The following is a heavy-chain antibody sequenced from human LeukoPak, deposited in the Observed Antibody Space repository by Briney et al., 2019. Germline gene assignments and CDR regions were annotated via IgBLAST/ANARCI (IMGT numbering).Heavy chain of an antibody. J-gene: IGHJ5*02. D-gene: IGHD3-9*01. CDR1: GGSFSGYY. Sequence: SETLSLTCAVYGGSFSGYYWSWIRQPPGKGLEWIGEINHSGSTNYNPSLKSRVTISVDTSKNQFSLKLSSVTAADTAVYYCARVYDILTRTFDPWGQGTLVTVSS. V-gene: IGHV4-34*01. CDR3: ARVYDILTRTFDP. CDR2: INHSGST.